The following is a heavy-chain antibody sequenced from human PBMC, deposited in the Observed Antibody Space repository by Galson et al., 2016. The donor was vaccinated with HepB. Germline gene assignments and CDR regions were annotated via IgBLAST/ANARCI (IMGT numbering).Heavy chain of an antibody. CDR3: ATSTTVTGGDALDL. CDR2: INTNTGNP. Sequence: SCKASGHILSSYALNWVRQAPGQGLEWMGWINTNTGNPTYAQGFTGRFVFSLDTSVSTAYLQISSLKAADTAVYYCATSTTVTGGDALDLWGQGTVVTVSS. D-gene: IGHD4-17*01. V-gene: IGHV7-4-1*02. J-gene: IGHJ3*01. CDR1: GHILSSYA.